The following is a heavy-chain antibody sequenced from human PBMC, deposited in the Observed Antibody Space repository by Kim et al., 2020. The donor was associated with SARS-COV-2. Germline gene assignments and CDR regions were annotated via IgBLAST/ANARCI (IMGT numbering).Heavy chain of an antibody. J-gene: IGHJ6*02. CDR1: GFTFSSYS. CDR2: ISSSSSYI. D-gene: IGHD3-3*01. CDR3: ARDFSSPPYYDFWSGYSNYYGMDV. V-gene: IGHV3-21*01. Sequence: GGSLRLSCAASGFTFSSYSMNWVRQAPGKGLEWVSSISSSSSYIYYADSVKGRFTISRDNAKNSLYLQMNSLRAEDTAVYYCARDFSSPPYYDFWSGYSNYYGMDVWGQGTTVTVSS.